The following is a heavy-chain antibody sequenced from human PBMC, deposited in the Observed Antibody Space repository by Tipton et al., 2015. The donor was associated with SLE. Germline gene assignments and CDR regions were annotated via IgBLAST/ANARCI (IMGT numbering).Heavy chain of an antibody. Sequence: VQLVQSGGGLVKPGGSLRLSCAASGFTFSSYSMNWVRQAPGKGLEWVANIKQDGSEKYYVDSVKGRFTISRDNAKNTLYLQMNSLRAEDTAVYYCARDLAAAHYYYYGMDVWGQGTTVTVSS. J-gene: IGHJ6*02. CDR3: ARDLAAAHYYYYGMDV. CDR1: GFTFSSYS. D-gene: IGHD6-13*01. V-gene: IGHV3-7*01. CDR2: IKQDGSEK.